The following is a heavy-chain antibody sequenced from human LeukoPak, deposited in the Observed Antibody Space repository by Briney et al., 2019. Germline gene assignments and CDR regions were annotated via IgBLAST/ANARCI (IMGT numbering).Heavy chain of an antibody. CDR3: ASTYYDILTGRNWFDP. Sequence: SETLSLTCTVSGGSISSSSYYWGWIRQPPGKGLEWIGSIYYSGSTYYNPSLKSRVTISVDTSKNQFSLKLSSVTAADTAVYYCASTYYDILTGRNWFDPWGQGTLVTVSS. J-gene: IGHJ5*02. V-gene: IGHV4-39*07. CDR1: GGSISSSSYY. CDR2: IYYSGST. D-gene: IGHD3-9*01.